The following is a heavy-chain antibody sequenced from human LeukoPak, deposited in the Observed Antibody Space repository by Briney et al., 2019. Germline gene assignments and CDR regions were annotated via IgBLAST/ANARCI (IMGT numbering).Heavy chain of an antibody. CDR1: GFTFSSYS. V-gene: IGHV3-21*01. Sequence: GGSLRLSCAASGFTFSSYSMNWVRQAPGKGLEWVSSISSSSSYIYYADSVKGRFTISRDNAKNSLYLQMNSLRAEDTAVYYCAGEGAYGYCSGGSCQYWGQGTLVTVYS. CDR3: AGEGAYGYCSGGSCQY. CDR2: ISSSSSYI. J-gene: IGHJ4*02. D-gene: IGHD2-15*01.